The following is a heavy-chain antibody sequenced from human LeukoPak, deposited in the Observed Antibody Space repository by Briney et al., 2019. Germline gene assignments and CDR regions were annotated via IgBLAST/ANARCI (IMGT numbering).Heavy chain of an antibody. V-gene: IGHV4-59*01. CDR1: GGSIRSYY. CDR2: IYYSGTT. D-gene: IGHD6-13*01. CDR3: AREASYSSTWYDY. J-gene: IGHJ4*02. Sequence: SEALSLTCSVSGGSIRSYYWSWLRQPPGKGLEWIGYIYYSGTTNYNPSLKSRVTISVDTSNNQFSLKLNSVTAADTAVYYCAREASYSSTWYDYWGQGTLVTVSS.